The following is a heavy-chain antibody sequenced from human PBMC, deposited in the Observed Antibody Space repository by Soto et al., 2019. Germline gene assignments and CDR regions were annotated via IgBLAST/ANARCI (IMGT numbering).Heavy chain of an antibody. CDR1: GFTVSTHG. CDR3: TGEVESGY. CDR2: ISRDGNTK. J-gene: IGHJ4*02. D-gene: IGHD2-8*02. Sequence: QVQLVESGGGVVQPGRSLRLSCAVSGFTVSTHGMHWVRQAPGKGLEWVAVISRDGNTKYYADSVKGRFTISRDNSRNTLFLEMYSLRGDDMAVYYCTGEVESGYWGQGTLVTVSS. V-gene: IGHV3-30*03.